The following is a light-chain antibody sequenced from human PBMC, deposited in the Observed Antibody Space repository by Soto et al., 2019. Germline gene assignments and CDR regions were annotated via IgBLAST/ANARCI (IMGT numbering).Light chain of an antibody. V-gene: IGKV1-27*01. CDR3: QKYNSAPLT. Sequence: DIQLTQSPYSLSAYVADRVNITCRASQGISNYLAWYQQKPGKVPKLLIYAASTLQSGVPSRFSGSGSGTDFTLTISSLQPEDVATYYCQKYNSAPLTFGGGTKV. CDR1: QGISNY. J-gene: IGKJ4*01. CDR2: AAS.